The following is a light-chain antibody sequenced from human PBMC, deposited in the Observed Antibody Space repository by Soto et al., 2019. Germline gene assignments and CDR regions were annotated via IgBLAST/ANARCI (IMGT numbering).Light chain of an antibody. CDR2: ATS. Sequence: EIVLTQSPGTLSLSPGERATLSCRASQSVDSSYLSCYQHKPGQAPRLLIYATSSRATGIPDRFSGSGSGTDFTLTISRLEPEDFAVYYCQRYGASSFTFGQGTNLEIK. CDR3: QRYGASSFT. CDR1: QSVDSSY. V-gene: IGKV3-20*01. J-gene: IGKJ2*01.